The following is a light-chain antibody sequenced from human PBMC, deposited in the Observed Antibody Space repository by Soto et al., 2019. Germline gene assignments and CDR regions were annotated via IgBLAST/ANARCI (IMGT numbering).Light chain of an antibody. V-gene: IGKV3D-15*01. CDR1: QSVSSN. J-gene: IGKJ1*01. Sequence: EIVMTQSPAALCVSPGERATLSCRASQSVSSNLAWYQQKPGQAPRLLIDGASNRATGIPARFSGSGSGTDFTLTISSLQSEDFAVYYCQQYNNWPLFGQGSKVDIK. CDR2: GAS. CDR3: QQYNNWPL.